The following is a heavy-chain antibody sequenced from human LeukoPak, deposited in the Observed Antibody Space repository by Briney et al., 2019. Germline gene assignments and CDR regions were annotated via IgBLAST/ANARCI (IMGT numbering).Heavy chain of an antibody. CDR3: ARVEDSGYESKFDY. V-gene: IGHV3-21*01. J-gene: IGHJ4*02. CDR1: GLTFSSYS. CDR2: ISSSSSYI. Sequence: GSLRLSCAASGLTFSSYSMNWVRQAPGKGLEWVSSISSSSSYIYYADSVKGRFTISRDNAKNSLYLQMNSLRAEDTAVYYCARVEDSGYESKFDYWGQGTLVTVSS. D-gene: IGHD5-12*01.